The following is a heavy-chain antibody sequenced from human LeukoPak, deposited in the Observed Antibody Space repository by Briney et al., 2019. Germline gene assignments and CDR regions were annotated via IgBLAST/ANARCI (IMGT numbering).Heavy chain of an antibody. CDR1: GFTFDDYA. V-gene: IGHV3-9*01. Sequence: PGGSLRLSCAASGFTFDDYAMHWVRQAPGKGLEWVSRIGWNSGSVVYAESVKGRFTISRDNAKNSLSLQMNSLRAEDTAVYYCARPLMYYYGSETYFWFDPWGQGTLVTVSS. J-gene: IGHJ5*02. CDR2: IGWNSGSV. D-gene: IGHD3-10*01. CDR3: ARPLMYYYGSETYFWFDP.